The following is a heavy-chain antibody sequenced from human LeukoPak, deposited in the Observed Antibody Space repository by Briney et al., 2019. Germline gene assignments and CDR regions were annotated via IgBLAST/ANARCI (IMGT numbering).Heavy chain of an antibody. CDR3: ARAPITSPFYFDY. CDR1: GVAFDEHG. D-gene: IGHD2-2*01. Sequence: RPGGSLRLSCTASGVAFDEHGMSWVRRVPGKGLEWVSGINWSGGSTGYADPLRGRFTISRDNAKNSLYLQMDSLRAEDTALYYCARAPITSPFYFDYWGQGTLVTVSS. V-gene: IGHV3-20*04. CDR2: INWSGGST. J-gene: IGHJ4*02.